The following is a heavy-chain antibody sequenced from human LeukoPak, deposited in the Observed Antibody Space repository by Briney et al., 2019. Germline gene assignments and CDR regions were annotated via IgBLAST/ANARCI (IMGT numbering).Heavy chain of an antibody. Sequence: GGSLRLSCAASGFTFITYGIHWVRQAPGKGLEGVAVISYGDGRAKFYADSVKGRFTISRDNSKYTLYLQMNSLSAEDTAVYYCARKAVTGSGPAHFDYWGQGTLVTVSS. D-gene: IGHD6-19*01. CDR2: ISYGDGRAK. CDR1: GFTFITYG. V-gene: IGHV3-30*03. J-gene: IGHJ4*02. CDR3: ARKAVTGSGPAHFDY.